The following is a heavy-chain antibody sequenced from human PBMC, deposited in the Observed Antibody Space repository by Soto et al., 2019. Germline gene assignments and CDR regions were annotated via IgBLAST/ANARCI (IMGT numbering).Heavy chain of an antibody. CDR1: GYTFTSYG. D-gene: IGHD1-26*01. Sequence: GASVKVSCKASGYTFTSYGISWVRQAPGQGLEWMGWISAYNGNTNYAQKLQGRVTMTTDTSTSTAYMELRSLRSDDTAVYYCARVVSGSYPDNWFDPWGQGTLVTVSS. V-gene: IGHV1-18*01. CDR2: ISAYNGNT. J-gene: IGHJ5*02. CDR3: ARVVSGSYPDNWFDP.